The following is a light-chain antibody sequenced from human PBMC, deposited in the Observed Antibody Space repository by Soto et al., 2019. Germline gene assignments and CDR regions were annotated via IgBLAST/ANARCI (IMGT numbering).Light chain of an antibody. J-gene: IGKJ1*01. CDR2: DSS. CDR3: QQSDMSPQS. Sequence: EVVLTQSPGTLSLSPGEGATLSCRASQGLSDTNLAWYQQKPGQAPRLLMYDSSSRAPGVPHRFSGSGSGTEFTLSISRVEPGAFGVDYCQQSDMSPQSFGLGSKIEIK. CDR1: QGLSDTN. V-gene: IGKV3-20*01.